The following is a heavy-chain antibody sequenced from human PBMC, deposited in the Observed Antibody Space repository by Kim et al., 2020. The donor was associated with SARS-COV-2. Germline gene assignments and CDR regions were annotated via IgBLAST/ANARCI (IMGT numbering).Heavy chain of an antibody. CDR2: IGSSGEAT. J-gene: IGHJ4*02. Sequence: GGSLRLSCAPSGFTFGGYARSWVRQAPAKGLEWVSSIGSSGEATNHAAPVKGRFTVSRDNAKNMLFLLMNNLRVEDTAVYYCAKDWPGTSSVTADYWGQGILVSVTS. D-gene: IGHD4-17*01. V-gene: IGHV3-23*01. CDR1: GFTFGGYA. CDR3: AKDWPGTSSVTADY.